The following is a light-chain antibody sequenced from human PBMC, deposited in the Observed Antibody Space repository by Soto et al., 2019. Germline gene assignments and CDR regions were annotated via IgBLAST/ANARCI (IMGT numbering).Light chain of an antibody. J-gene: IGKJ3*01. Sequence: DIQMTQSPSSQSASVGDRVTITCRASQGISISLAWYQQKPGNAPKLLIYAASTLQSGVPSRFSGSGSGTDFTLTISSLQPEDFATYYCEKYDSVPWTFGPGTKVEIK. V-gene: IGKV1-27*01. CDR3: EKYDSVPWT. CDR1: QGISIS. CDR2: AAS.